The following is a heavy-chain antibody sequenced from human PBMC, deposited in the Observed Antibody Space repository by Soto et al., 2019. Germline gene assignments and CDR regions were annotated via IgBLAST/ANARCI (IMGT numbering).Heavy chain of an antibody. D-gene: IGHD4-17*01. Sequence: TVSGGSISSGGYYWSWIRQHPGKGLEWIGYIYYSGSTYYNPSLKSRVTISVDTSKNQFSLKLSSVTAADTAVYYCARVYGDYVAGYWFDPWGQGTLVTVSS. CDR3: ARVYGDYVAGYWFDP. CDR1: GGSISSGGYY. V-gene: IGHV4-31*03. CDR2: IYYSGST. J-gene: IGHJ5*02.